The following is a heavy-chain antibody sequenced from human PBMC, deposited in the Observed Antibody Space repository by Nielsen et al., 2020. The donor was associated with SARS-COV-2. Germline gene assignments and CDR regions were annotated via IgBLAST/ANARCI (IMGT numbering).Heavy chain of an antibody. CDR3: ARGVAVAGTSGDFDY. CDR1: GYTFTSYG. V-gene: IGHV1-18*01. J-gene: IGHJ4*02. Sequence: KVSCKASGYTFTSYGISWVRQAPGQGLEWMGWISAYNGNTNYAQKLQGRVTMTTDTSTSTAYMELRSLRSDDTAVYYCARGVAVAGTSGDFDYWGQGTLVTVSS. CDR2: ISAYNGNT. D-gene: IGHD6-19*01.